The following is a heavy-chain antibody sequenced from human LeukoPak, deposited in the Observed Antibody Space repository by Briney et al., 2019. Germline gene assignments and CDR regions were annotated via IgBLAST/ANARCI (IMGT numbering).Heavy chain of an antibody. CDR3: ARALTYYYDSSGYLNVY. J-gene: IGHJ4*02. Sequence: ASVKVSCKASGYTFTSNDINWVRQATGQGLEWMGWMNPNSGNTGYAQKFQGRVTMTRNTSISTAYIELSSLRSEDTPVYYCARALTYYYDSSGYLNVYWGEGTLVTVSS. CDR2: MNPNSGNT. D-gene: IGHD3-22*01. V-gene: IGHV1-8*01. CDR1: GYTFTSND.